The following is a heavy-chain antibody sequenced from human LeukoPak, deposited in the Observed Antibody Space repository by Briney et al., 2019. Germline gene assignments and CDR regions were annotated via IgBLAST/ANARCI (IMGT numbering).Heavy chain of an antibody. Sequence: ASVGVSCKASGYTFTGYYMHWVRQAPGQGLEWMGWINPNSGGTNYAQKFQGRVTMTRDTSISTAYMELSRLRSDDTAVYYCARVWSSSWYGNFDYWGQGTLVTVSS. J-gene: IGHJ4*02. CDR2: INPNSGGT. D-gene: IGHD6-13*01. CDR1: GYTFTGYY. V-gene: IGHV1-2*02. CDR3: ARVWSSSWYGNFDY.